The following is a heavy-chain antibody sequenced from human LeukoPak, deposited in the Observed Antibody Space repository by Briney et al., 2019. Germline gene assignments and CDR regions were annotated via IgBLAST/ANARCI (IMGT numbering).Heavy chain of an antibody. V-gene: IGHV4-34*01. CDR2: INDGGTI. J-gene: IGHJ6*03. D-gene: IGHD1-7*01. Sequence: PSETLSLTCAVYGGSFNIYYWSWIRQSPGKGLEWIGEINDGGTINYNPSLLSRVTISLDRSKNQFSLRSTSVTTTDTAVYYCARRWNYGRNYYIDVWGKGATVSVSS. CDR1: GGSFNIYY. CDR3: ARRWNYGRNYYIDV.